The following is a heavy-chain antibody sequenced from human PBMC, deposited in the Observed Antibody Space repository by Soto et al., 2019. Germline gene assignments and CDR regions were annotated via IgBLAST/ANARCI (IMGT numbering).Heavy chain of an antibody. V-gene: IGHV3-23*01. D-gene: IGHD1-26*01. Sequence: EVLLLESGGGLVQPGGSLRLSCAASGYICDIYAMSWVRQAAGKGLEWVSTISGSGGSRYYADSVKGRFTISRDNSKSTLYLQMNSLRDADTAVYYCAKGERGRYYKQGLDDWGQGTTVTVSS. J-gene: IGHJ6*02. CDR3: AKGERGRYYKQGLDD. CDR2: ISGSGGSR. CDR1: GYICDIYA.